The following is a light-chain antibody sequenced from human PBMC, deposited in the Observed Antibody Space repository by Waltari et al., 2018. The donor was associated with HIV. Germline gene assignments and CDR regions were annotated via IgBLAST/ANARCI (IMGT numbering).Light chain of an antibody. J-gene: IGLJ2*01. CDR2: GNT. Sequence: QSVLTQPPSLSGAPGQRVTIPCTGSTSNLGAPFDVHWYQQIPGKAPKLLIHGNTLRPSGVPDRFSASTSGSSASLAITGLHLEDEATYYCQSYDSSLSSWIFGGGTKLTVL. CDR1: TSNLGAPFD. CDR3: QSYDSSLSSWI. V-gene: IGLV1-40*01.